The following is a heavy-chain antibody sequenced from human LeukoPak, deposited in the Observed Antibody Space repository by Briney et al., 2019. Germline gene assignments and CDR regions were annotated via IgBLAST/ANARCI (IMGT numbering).Heavy chain of an antibody. CDR1: GGTFSSYA. Sequence: SVKVSCKASGGTFSSYAISWVRQAPGQGLEWMGGIIPIFGTANYAQKFQGRVTITADESTSTAYMELSSLRSEDTAVYYCARDSNRMSHAFDIWGQGTMVTVSS. J-gene: IGHJ3*02. V-gene: IGHV1-69*13. CDR2: IIPIFGTA. CDR3: ARDSNRMSHAFDI. D-gene: IGHD2-2*01.